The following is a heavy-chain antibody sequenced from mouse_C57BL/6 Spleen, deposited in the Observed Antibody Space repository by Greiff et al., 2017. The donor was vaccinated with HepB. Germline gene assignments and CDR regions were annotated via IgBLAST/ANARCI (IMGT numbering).Heavy chain of an antibody. J-gene: IGHJ4*01. Sequence: QVQLKESGAELVKPGASVKLSCKASGYTFTEYTIHWVKQRSGQGLEWIGWFYPGSGSIKYNEKFKDKATLTADKSSSTVYVELSRLTSEDSAVYFCARHEDAIYYDSYYYAMDYWGQGTSVTVSS. V-gene: IGHV1-62-2*01. CDR2: FYPGSGSI. D-gene: IGHD2-4*01. CDR1: GYTFTEYT. CDR3: ARHEDAIYYDSYYYAMDY.